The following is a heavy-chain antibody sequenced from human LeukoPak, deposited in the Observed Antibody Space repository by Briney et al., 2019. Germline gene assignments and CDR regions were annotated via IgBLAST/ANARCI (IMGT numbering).Heavy chain of an antibody. Sequence: GASVKVSCKASGYTFTSYGISWVRQAPGQGLEWMGWISAYNGNTNYAQKLQGRVTMTTDTSTSTAYMELRSLRSDDTAVYYCASLTVLEWLSRDYFDYWGQGTLVTVSS. CDR1: GYTFTSYG. V-gene: IGHV1-18*01. J-gene: IGHJ4*02. D-gene: IGHD3-3*01. CDR3: ASLTVLEWLSRDYFDY. CDR2: ISAYNGNT.